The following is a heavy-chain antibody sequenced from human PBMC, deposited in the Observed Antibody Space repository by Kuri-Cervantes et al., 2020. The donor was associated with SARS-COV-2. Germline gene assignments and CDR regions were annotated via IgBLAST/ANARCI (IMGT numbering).Heavy chain of an antibody. J-gene: IGHJ4*02. V-gene: IGHV3-23*01. CDR1: GFTFSSFA. D-gene: IGHD5-24*01. CDR2: ISGSGVGT. Sequence: GGSLRLSCAASGFTFSSFAMSWVRQASGKGLEWVSSISGSGVGTYYADSVKGRFTISRDNSKNTLYLQMNSLRPEDTAVYYCAKSFDPYNSLSGDYFDYWGQGTLVTVSS. CDR3: AKSFDPYNSLSGDYFDY.